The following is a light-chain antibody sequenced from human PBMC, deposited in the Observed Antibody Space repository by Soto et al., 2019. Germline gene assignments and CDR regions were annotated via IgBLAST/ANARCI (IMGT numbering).Light chain of an antibody. J-gene: IGKJ2*01. Sequence: IQMTQSPSSLSASVGDRVSITCRASQGIRDDLGWYQQKPGKAPKLLIFGASNLQSGVPSRFSGSGSGTDFTLMISSLQPEDSATYYCLQDYNYPYTFGQGTKLEIK. CDR2: GAS. V-gene: IGKV1-6*01. CDR1: QGIRDD. CDR3: LQDYNYPYT.